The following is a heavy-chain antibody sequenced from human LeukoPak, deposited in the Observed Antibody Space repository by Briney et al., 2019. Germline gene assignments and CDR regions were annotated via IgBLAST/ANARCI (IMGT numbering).Heavy chain of an antibody. Sequence: RSLRLSCVVSGFTFSSYGMHWVRQAPGKGLEWVALIWYDGSNKYYADSVKSRFTISRDNSKNTLYLQMKSLRADDTAVYYCARDVFTTYDTGGGYFDYWGQGTLVTVSS. CDR1: GFTFSSYG. CDR3: ARDVFTTYDTGGGYFDY. V-gene: IGHV3-33*01. J-gene: IGHJ4*02. CDR2: IWYDGSNK. D-gene: IGHD3-22*01.